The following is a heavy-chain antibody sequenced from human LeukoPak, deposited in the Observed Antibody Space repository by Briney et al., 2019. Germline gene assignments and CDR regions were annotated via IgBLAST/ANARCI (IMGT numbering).Heavy chain of an antibody. Sequence: PGGSLRLSCAASGFTFSSYAMSWVRQAPGKGLEWVSAISGSGGSTYYADSVKGRFTISRDNSKNTLYLQVNSLRAEDTAVYYCAKKGDSSGYYFDYWGQGTLVTVSS. D-gene: IGHD3-22*01. J-gene: IGHJ4*02. CDR1: GFTFSSYA. V-gene: IGHV3-23*01. CDR3: AKKGDSSGYYFDY. CDR2: ISGSGGST.